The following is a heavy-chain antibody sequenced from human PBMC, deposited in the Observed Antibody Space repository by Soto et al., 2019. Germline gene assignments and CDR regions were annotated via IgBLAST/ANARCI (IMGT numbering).Heavy chain of an antibody. CDR2: IKWDASGK. D-gene: IGHD3-10*01. J-gene: IGHJ4*02. V-gene: IGHV3-7*01. Sequence: EVQLEESGGGLVQPGGSLRLSCAASGFTFGFYWMGWVRQAPGKGLEWLATIKWDASGKKYVGSVKGRFTMSRDKAKNSLYLQMDSLRAESTAADYSALDSGYGSSNSVNHYLDLWGQGTLVTVSS. CDR3: ALDSGYGSSNSVNHYLDL. CDR1: GFTFGFYW.